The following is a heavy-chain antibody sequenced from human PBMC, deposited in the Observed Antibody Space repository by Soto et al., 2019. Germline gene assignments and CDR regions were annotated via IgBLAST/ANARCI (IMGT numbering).Heavy chain of an antibody. J-gene: IGHJ4*02. V-gene: IGHV4-31*03. Sequence: QVQLQESGPGLVKPSQTLSLTCTVSGGSISSGGYYWILIRQHPGKGLEWIGYIYYSGSTYYNPSLKSRVNLSVDTSKNQFSLKLSSVTAADTAVYYCARVFWQQRDFEYWGQGTLVTVSS. CDR1: GGSISSGGYY. CDR3: ARVFWQQRDFEY. CDR2: IYYSGST. D-gene: IGHD6-13*01.